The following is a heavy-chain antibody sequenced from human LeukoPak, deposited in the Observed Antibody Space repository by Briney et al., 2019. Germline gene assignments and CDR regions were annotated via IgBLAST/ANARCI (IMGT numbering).Heavy chain of an antibody. CDR1: EFTVSSNY. CDR3: AREPLLDSSGYYDGDY. V-gene: IGHV3-53*01. Sequence: GGSLRLSCAAPEFTVSSNYMSWVHQAPGEWLQWNSVIYAGGSTYYADSVKGRFTISRDNSKNTLYLQMNSLRGEDTAVYYCAREPLLDSSGYYDGDYWGQGTLVTVSS. CDR2: IYAGGST. D-gene: IGHD3-22*01. J-gene: IGHJ4*02.